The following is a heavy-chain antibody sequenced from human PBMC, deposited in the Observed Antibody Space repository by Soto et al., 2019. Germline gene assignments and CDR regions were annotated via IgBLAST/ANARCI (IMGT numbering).Heavy chain of an antibody. CDR1: GYTFTSYG. Sequence: GASVKVSCKASGYTFTSYGINWVRQATGQGLEWMGWMNPNSGNTGYAQKFQGRVTMTRNTSISTAYMELSSLRSEDTAVYYCATFLSGYDSDYYYYYMDVWGKGTTVTVSS. J-gene: IGHJ6*03. D-gene: IGHD5-12*01. CDR3: ATFLSGYDSDYYYYYMDV. CDR2: MNPNSGNT. V-gene: IGHV1-8*02.